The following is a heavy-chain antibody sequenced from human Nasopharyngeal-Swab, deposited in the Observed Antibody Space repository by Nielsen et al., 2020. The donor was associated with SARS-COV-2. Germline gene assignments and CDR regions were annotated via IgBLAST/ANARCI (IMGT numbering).Heavy chain of an antibody. CDR3: ATTGYSSVYYVH. CDR2: INHSGST. J-gene: IGHJ4*02. V-gene: IGHV4-34*01. CDR1: GGSFSSYY. D-gene: IGHD6-25*01. Sequence: SQTLSLPCGVYGGSFSSYYWSWIRQPPGKGLEWIGEINHSGSTNYNPSLESRVTLSVDTSKNQFSLNLISVTAADTAVYYCATTGYSSVYYVHWGQGVLVTVSS.